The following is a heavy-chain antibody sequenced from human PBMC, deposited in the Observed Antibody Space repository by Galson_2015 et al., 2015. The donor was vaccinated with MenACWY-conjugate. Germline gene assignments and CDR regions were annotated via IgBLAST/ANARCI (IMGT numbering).Heavy chain of an antibody. Sequence: SVKVSCKASGGTFSSYDISWVRQAPGQGLEWMGGIIPIFGTANYAQKFQGRVTITADESTSTAYMELRSLRSDDTAVYYCARVGYCSSTSCYTYYYYGMDVWGQGTTVTVSS. V-gene: IGHV1-69*13. CDR1: GGTFSSYD. J-gene: IGHJ6*02. CDR2: IIPIFGTA. CDR3: ARVGYCSSTSCYTYYYYGMDV. D-gene: IGHD2-2*02.